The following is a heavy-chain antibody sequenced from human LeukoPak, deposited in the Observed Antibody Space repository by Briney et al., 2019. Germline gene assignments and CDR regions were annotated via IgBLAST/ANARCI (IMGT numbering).Heavy chain of an antibody. Sequence: PGGSLRLSCAASGFTFSSYSMNWVRQAPGKGLEWVSSISSSSSYIYYADSVKGRFTISRDNAKNSLYLQMNSLRAEDTAVYYCARGRPSGSYVDYWGQGTLVTVSS. CDR2: ISSSSSYI. J-gene: IGHJ4*02. CDR3: ARGRPSGSYVDY. V-gene: IGHV3-21*01. CDR1: GFTFSSYS. D-gene: IGHD1-26*01.